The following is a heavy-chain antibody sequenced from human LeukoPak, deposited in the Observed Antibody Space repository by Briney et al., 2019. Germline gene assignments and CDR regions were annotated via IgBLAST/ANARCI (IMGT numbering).Heavy chain of an antibody. CDR2: IYYSGST. D-gene: IGHD3-22*01. Sequence: PSETLSLTCTVSGGSISSYYWSWIRQPPGKGLEWIGYIYYSGSTNYNPSLKSRVTISVDTSKNQFSLKLSSVTAADTAVYYCATYYYDSSGYYDWYFDLWGQGTMVTVSS. CDR1: GGSISSYY. V-gene: IGHV4-59*01. J-gene: IGHJ3*01. CDR3: ATYYYDSSGYYDWYFDL.